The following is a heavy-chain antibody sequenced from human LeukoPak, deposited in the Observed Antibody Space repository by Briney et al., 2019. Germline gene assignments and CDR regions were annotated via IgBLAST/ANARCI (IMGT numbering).Heavy chain of an antibody. J-gene: IGHJ6*03. CDR3: ARESTLGMDV. CDR1: GGSISSGSYY. CDR2: IYTSGIT. V-gene: IGHV4-61*02. Sequence: SETLSLTCTVSGGSISSGSYYWSWIRQPAGKGLEWIGRIYTSGITNYNPSLKSRVTISVDTSKNQFSLKLSSVTAADTAVYYCARESTLGMDVWGKGTTVTISS. D-gene: IGHD7-27*01.